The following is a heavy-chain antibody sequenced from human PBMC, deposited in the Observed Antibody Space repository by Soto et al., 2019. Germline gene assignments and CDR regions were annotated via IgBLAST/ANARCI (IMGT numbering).Heavy chain of an antibody. CDR1: GFTFDDYT. J-gene: IGHJ3*02. CDR3: AKDLSAYGSGSDDAFDI. CDR2: ISWDGGST. D-gene: IGHD3-10*01. Sequence: GSLRLSCAASGFTFDDYTMHWVRQAPGKGLEWVSLISWDGGSTYYADSVKGRFTISRDNSKNSLYLQMNSLRTEDTALYYCAKDLSAYGSGSDDAFDIWGQGTMVTVSS. V-gene: IGHV3-43*01.